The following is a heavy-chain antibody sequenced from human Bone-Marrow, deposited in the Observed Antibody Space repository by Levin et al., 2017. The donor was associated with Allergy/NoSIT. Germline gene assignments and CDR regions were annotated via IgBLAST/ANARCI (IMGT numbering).Heavy chain of an antibody. V-gene: IGHV3-30*18. CDR2: ISYDGSNK. D-gene: IGHD4-11*01. CDR3: AKGNTVTYYFDY. Sequence: LSLTCAASGFTFSSYGMHWVRQAPGKGLEWVAVISYDGSNKYYADSVKGRFTISRDNSKNMLYLQMNSLRAEDTAVYYCAKGNTVTYYFDYWGQGTLVTVSS. J-gene: IGHJ4*02. CDR1: GFTFSSYG.